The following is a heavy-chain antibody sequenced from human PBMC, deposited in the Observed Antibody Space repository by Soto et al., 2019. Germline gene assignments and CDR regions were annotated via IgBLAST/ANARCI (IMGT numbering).Heavy chain of an antibody. CDR3: ARVQLVHYYYYYYGMDV. D-gene: IGHD6-6*01. Sequence: QVQLQQWGAGLLKPSETLSLTCAVYGGSFSGYYWSWIRQPPGKGLEWIGEINHSGSTNYNPSLKNRVTISVDASKNQFSLKLGSVTAADTAVYYCARVQLVHYYYYYYGMDVWGQGTTVTVSS. J-gene: IGHJ6*02. CDR1: GGSFSGYY. V-gene: IGHV4-34*01. CDR2: INHSGST.